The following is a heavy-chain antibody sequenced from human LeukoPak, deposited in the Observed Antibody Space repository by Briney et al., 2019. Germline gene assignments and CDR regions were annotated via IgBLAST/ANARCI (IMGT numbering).Heavy chain of an antibody. J-gene: IGHJ4*02. CDR3: IRVNNGYAKDFDY. CDR1: GFTFSAHY. Sequence: LTGGSLRLSCAASGFTFSAHYLDWVRQAPGKGLEWVGRSRNKANSYTTEYAASVRGRFTISRDDSKNSLYLQMNSLKIEDTAVYYCIRVNNGYAKDFDYWGQGTLVTVSS. V-gene: IGHV3-72*01. CDR2: SRNKANSYTT. D-gene: IGHD2-8*01.